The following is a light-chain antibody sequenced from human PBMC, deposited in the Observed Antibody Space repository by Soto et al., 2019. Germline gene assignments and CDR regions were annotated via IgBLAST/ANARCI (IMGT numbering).Light chain of an antibody. CDR3: AAWDYSLNEGV. J-gene: IGLJ2*01. V-gene: IGLV1-44*01. Sequence: QSVLTQPPSVSGTPGQRVTISCSGSSSNLGTNTVNWYQQLPGTAPTVLIYSNNQRPSAVPDRFSGSKSGTSASLAISGLQSEDEADYYCAAWDYSLNEGVFGGGTKLTVL. CDR2: SNN. CDR1: SSNLGTNT.